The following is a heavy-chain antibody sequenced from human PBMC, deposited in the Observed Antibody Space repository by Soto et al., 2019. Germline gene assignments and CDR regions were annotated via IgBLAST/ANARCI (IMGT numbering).Heavy chain of an antibody. CDR1: GDSLTNNHW. Sequence: QLQLRESGPGLVQPSGTLSLTCDVSGDSLTNNHWWSWVRQAPGKGLEWIGEIWHTGRPNYNPSPKSRVAISIDKSKNQFPLKLSSVTAADTAVYYCVRDSRTGCSSINGYMHWGQGTLVTVSS. D-gene: IGHD6-13*01. V-gene: IGHV4-4*02. CDR2: IWHTGRP. CDR3: VRDSRTGCSSINGYMH. J-gene: IGHJ4*02.